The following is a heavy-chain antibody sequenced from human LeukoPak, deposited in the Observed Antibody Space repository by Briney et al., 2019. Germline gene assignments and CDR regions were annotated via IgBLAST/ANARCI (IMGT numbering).Heavy chain of an antibody. CDR3: ARACGYGDYPDY. Sequence: GGSQRLSCAASGFTFSSYWMSWVRQAPGKGLEWVANIKQDGSEKYYVDSVKGRFTISRDNAKNSLYLQMNSLRAEDTAVYYSARACGYGDYPDYWGQGTLVTVSS. D-gene: IGHD4-17*01. V-gene: IGHV3-7*05. CDR1: GFTFSSYW. J-gene: IGHJ4*02. CDR2: IKQDGSEK.